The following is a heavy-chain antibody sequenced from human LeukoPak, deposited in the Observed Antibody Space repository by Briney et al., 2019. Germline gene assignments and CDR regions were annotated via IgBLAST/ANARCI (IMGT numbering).Heavy chain of an antibody. CDR2: ISSSSNTI. J-gene: IGHJ4*02. CDR1: GFTFSSYN. Sequence: GGSLRLSCAASGFTFSSYNMNWVRQAPGKGLEWVSYISSSSNTIYYADSVKGRFTISRDNAKNSLYLQMNSLRAEDTAEYYCATESGTYSGTCFDYWGQGTLVTVSS. D-gene: IGHD1-26*01. CDR3: ATESGTYSGTCFDY. V-gene: IGHV3-48*01.